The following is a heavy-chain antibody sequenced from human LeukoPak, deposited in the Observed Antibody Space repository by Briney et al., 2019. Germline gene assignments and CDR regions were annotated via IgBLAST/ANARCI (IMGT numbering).Heavy chain of an antibody. CDR1: GGSFSSGSYY. J-gene: IGHJ3*02. Sequence: SETLSLTCTVSGGSFSSGSYYWSWIRQPPGKGLEWIGYIYYSGSTNYNLSLKSRVTVSVDTSKNQFSLKLSSVTAADTAVYYCARVTVTTPGDAFDIWGQGTMVTVSS. V-gene: IGHV4-61*01. D-gene: IGHD4-17*01. CDR2: IYYSGST. CDR3: ARVTVTTPGDAFDI.